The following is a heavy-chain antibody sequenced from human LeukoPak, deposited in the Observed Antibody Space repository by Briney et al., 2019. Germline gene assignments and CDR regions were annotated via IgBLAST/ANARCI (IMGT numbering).Heavy chain of an antibody. Sequence: ASVKVSCKASGYTFTSYGISWVRQAPGQGLEWMGWISAYNGNTNYAQKLQGRVTMTTDTSTSTAYMELRSLRSDDTAVYYCARDIVVVPAAHDAFDIWGQGTMVTVSS. CDR1: GYTFTSYG. CDR3: ARDIVVVPAAHDAFDI. D-gene: IGHD2-2*01. J-gene: IGHJ3*02. CDR2: ISAYNGNT. V-gene: IGHV1-18*01.